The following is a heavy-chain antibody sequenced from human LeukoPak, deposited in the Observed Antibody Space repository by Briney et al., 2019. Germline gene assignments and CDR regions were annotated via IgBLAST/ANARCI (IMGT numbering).Heavy chain of an antibody. Sequence: GGSLRLSCAASGFTFSSYWMPWVRQAPGKGLEWVSYISSSSSTIYYADSVKGRFTISRDNAKNSLYLQMNSLRAEDTAVYYCATGYSSSWYQRGFDYWGQGTLVTVSS. CDR2: ISSSSSTI. D-gene: IGHD6-13*01. CDR1: GFTFSSYW. J-gene: IGHJ4*02. CDR3: ATGYSSSWYQRGFDY. V-gene: IGHV3-48*01.